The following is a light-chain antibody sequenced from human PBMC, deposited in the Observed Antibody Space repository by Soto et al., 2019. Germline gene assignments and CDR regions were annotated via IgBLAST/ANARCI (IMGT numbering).Light chain of an antibody. CDR1: QSVLYSSNNKNY. V-gene: IGKV4-1*01. Sequence: DIVMTQSTDSLAVSVGERATINCKSSQSVLYSSNNKNYLAWYQQKPGQPPKLLIYWASTRESGVPDRFSGSGSGTDFTLTISSLQAEDVAVYYCQQYYSTPLTFGGGTRLEIK. J-gene: IGKJ5*01. CDR3: QQYYSTPLT. CDR2: WAS.